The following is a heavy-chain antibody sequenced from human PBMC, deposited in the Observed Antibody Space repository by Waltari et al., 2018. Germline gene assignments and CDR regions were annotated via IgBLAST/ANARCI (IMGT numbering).Heavy chain of an antibody. V-gene: IGHV3-9*01. CDR3: ARDGAAAGTGLYYYYYMDV. CDR2: ISWNSGSI. D-gene: IGHD6-13*01. Sequence: EVQLVESGGGLVQPGRSLRLSCAASGFTFDDYAMHWVRQAPGKGLEWVSGISWNSGSIGYADSVKGRFTISRDNAKNSLYLQMNSLRAEDTAVYYCARDGAAAGTGLYYYYYMDVWGKGTTVTVSS. CDR1: GFTFDDYA. J-gene: IGHJ6*03.